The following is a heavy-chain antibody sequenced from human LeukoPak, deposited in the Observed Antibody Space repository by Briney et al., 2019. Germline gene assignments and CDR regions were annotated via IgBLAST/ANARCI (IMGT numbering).Heavy chain of an antibody. CDR1: GFTFSSYG. D-gene: IGHD1-26*01. CDR2: IWSDGSNK. J-gene: IGHJ4*02. V-gene: IGHV3-33*01. Sequence: PGGSLRLSCAASGFTFSSYGMHWVRQTPGKGLEWVAIIWSDGSNKYYADSVKGRFTISRDNSKNTLYLQMNSLRAEDTAVYYWARGSGSFSGGFDYWGQGTLVTVSS. CDR3: ARGSGSFSGGFDY.